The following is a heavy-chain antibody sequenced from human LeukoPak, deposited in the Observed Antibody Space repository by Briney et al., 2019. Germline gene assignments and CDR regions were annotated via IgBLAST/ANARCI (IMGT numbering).Heavy chain of an antibody. Sequence: SVKVSCKASGGTFSSYAISWVRQAPGQGLEWMGGIIPIFGTANYAHKFQGRVTITADESTSTAYMELSSLRSEGTAVYYCARARQRIVVVVVATPGPFDIWGQGTMVTVSS. D-gene: IGHD2-15*01. V-gene: IGHV1-69*13. CDR1: GGTFSSYA. CDR2: IIPIFGTA. CDR3: ARARQRIVVVVVATPGPFDI. J-gene: IGHJ3*02.